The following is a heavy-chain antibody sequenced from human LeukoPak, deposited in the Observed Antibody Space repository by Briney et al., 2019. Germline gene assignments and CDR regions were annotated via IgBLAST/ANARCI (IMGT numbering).Heavy chain of an antibody. CDR2: IIPIFGTA. D-gene: IGHD5-12*01. CDR1: GGTFSSYA. J-gene: IGHJ3*02. Sequence: GASVKVSCKASGGTFSSYAISWVRQAPGQGLEWMGGIIPIFGTANYAQKFQGRVTITADESTSTAYMELSSLRSEDTAVYYCARRPTIVATIDDAFDIWGQGTMVTVSS. CDR3: ARRPTIVATIDDAFDI. V-gene: IGHV1-69*13.